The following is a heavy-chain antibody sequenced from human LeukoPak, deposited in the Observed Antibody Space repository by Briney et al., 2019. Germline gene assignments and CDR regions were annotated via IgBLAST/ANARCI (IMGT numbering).Heavy chain of an antibody. CDR3: ARQQWLVEYYFDY. CDR2: IYYSGST. V-gene: IGHV4-59*01. Sequence: PSETLSLTCTVSGGSISSYYWSWIRQPPGKGLEWIGYIYYSGSTNYSPSLKSRVTISVDTSKNQFSLKLSSVTAADTAVYYCARQQWLVEYYFDYWGQGTLVTVSS. J-gene: IGHJ4*02. CDR1: GGSISSYY. D-gene: IGHD6-19*01.